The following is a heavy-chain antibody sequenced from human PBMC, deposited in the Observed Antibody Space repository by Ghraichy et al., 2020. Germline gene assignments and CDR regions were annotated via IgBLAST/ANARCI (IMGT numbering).Heavy chain of an antibody. CDR2: IGTAGDT. CDR3: ARGALVRGVITPDFDY. D-gene: IGHD3-10*01. CDR1: GFTFSSYD. J-gene: IGHJ4*02. V-gene: IGHV3-13*01. Sequence: LSLTCAASGFTFSSYDMHWVRQASGKGLEWVSAIGTAGDTYYPGSVKGRFTISRENAKNSLYLQMNSLRAGDTAVYYCARGALVRGVITPDFDYWGQGTLVTVSS.